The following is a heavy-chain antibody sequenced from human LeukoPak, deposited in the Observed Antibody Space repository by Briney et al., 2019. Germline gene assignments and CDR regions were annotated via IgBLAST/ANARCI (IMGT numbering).Heavy chain of an antibody. J-gene: IGHJ4*02. CDR2: MYTGGNT. Sequence: GGSLRLSCAASEFTVSNTYMSWVRQAPGKGLEWVSVMYTGGNTYYADSVKGRFTISRDNSKNTLYLQMNSLRAEDTAVYYCAKYGIEVAGKALPDWWGQGTLVTVSS. D-gene: IGHD6-19*01. CDR3: AKYGIEVAGKALPDW. V-gene: IGHV3-53*01. CDR1: EFTVSNTY.